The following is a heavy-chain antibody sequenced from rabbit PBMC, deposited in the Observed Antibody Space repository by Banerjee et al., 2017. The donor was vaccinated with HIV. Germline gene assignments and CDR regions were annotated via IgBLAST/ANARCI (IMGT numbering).Heavy chain of an antibody. CDR2: IDAGSSGST. V-gene: IGHV1S40*01. CDR3: ARDLAGVIGWNFNL. D-gene: IGHD4-1*01. J-gene: IGHJ4*01. Sequence: QSLEESGGDLVKPGASLTLTCTASGFSFNGNYHMCWVRQAPGKGLEWIACIDAGSSGSTYYANWAKGRFTFSKTSSTTVTLQMTGLTAADTATYFCARDLAGVIGWNFNLWGQGTLVTVS. CDR1: GFSFNGNYH.